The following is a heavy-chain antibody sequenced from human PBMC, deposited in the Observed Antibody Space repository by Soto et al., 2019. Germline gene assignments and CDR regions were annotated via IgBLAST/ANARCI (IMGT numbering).Heavy chain of an antibody. CDR3: LLAAAGAYYFDY. CDR1: GGTFSSYA. V-gene: IGHV1-69*13. J-gene: IGHJ4*02. CDR2: IIPILGTA. D-gene: IGHD6-13*01. Sequence: ASVKVSCKASGGTFSSYAISWVRQAPGQGLEWMGGIIPILGTANYAQKFQGRVTITADESTSTAYMELSSLRSEDTAVYYCLLAAAGAYYFDYWGQGTLVTVSS.